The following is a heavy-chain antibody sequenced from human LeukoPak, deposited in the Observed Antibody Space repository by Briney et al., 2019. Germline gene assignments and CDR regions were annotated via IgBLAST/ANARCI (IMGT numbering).Heavy chain of an antibody. V-gene: IGHV3-49*04. CDR1: GFTFSSYA. CDR3: TRDRPQDYYDSSGYYYPPLFDY. J-gene: IGHJ4*02. D-gene: IGHD3-22*01. Sequence: PGGSLRLSCAASGFTFSSYAVSWVRQAPGKGLEWVGFIRSKAYGGTTEYAASVKGRFTISRDDSKSIAYLQMNSLKTEDTAVYYCTRDRPQDYYDSSGYYYPPLFDYWGQGTLVTVSS. CDR2: IRSKAYGGTT.